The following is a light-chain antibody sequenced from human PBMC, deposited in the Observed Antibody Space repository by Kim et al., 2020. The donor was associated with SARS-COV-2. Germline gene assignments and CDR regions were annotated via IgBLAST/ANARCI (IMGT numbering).Light chain of an antibody. CDR3: QQYQTYPIT. J-gene: IGKJ5*01. CDR1: QSISSS. CDR2: DAS. V-gene: IGKV1-5*01. Sequence: ASAGDRVTVTCQASQSISSSLAWYQQKPGKAPELLIYDASTLEGEVPSRFSGSGSGTEFTLNIGSLQPDDSATYYCQQYQTYPITFGQGTRLEIK.